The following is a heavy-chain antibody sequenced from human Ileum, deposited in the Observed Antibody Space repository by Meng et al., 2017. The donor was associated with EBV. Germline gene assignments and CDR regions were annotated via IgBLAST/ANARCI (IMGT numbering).Heavy chain of an antibody. V-gene: IGHV3-30*12. D-gene: IGHD1-7*01. J-gene: IGHJ4*02. CDR1: RFSFRSSS. CDR2: ISSYGSNK. CDR3: AAKHGGELLLYFDY. Sequence: QARCVEGGGGGVLPVTSLRLSCGVSRFSFRSSSMNWVRQAPGKGLEWVGVISSYGSNKYYGDSVKGRVTISRDNSKNTVYLQMNSPRADDTAIYYCAAKHGGELLLYFDYWGQGTLVTVSS.